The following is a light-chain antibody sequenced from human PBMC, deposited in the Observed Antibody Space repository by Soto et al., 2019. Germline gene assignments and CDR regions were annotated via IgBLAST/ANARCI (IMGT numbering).Light chain of an antibody. J-gene: IGLJ1*01. CDR3: SSYAGDNTYV. CDR1: SSDIGRYNY. CDR2: EVN. Sequence: QSVLTQPPSASWPPGQSVTISCTGTSSDIGRYNYVSWYQQHPGKAPKLIIFEVNKWPSGVPDRFSASKSGNTASLTVSGLQAEDEADYYCSSYAGDNTYVFGTGTKVTVL. V-gene: IGLV2-8*01.